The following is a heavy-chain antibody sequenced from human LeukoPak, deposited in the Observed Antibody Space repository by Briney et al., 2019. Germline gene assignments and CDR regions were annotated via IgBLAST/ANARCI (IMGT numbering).Heavy chain of an antibody. CDR2: ISTSGGST. V-gene: IGHV3-23*01. CDR1: GFTFSSYA. J-gene: IGHJ6*02. D-gene: IGHD5-12*01. CDR3: AKGATNWPRNYYYGMDV. Sequence: QTGGSLRLSCAASGFTFSSYAMSWVRQAPGKGLEWVSAISTSGGSTWYADSVKGRFTISRDNSKNTLYLQMNSLRAEDTAVYYCAKGATNWPRNYYYGMDVWGQGTTVTVSS.